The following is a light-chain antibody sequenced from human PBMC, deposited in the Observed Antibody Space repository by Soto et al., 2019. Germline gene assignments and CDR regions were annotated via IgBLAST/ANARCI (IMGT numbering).Light chain of an antibody. CDR2: DSS. CDR1: QSISSRH. V-gene: IGKV3-20*01. CDR3: QQYYISRT. J-gene: IGKJ1*01. Sequence: EIELTQSTGTLSLSPGERATLSCRTSQSISSRHLAWYQQRPGQAPRLLIYDSSKRATGIPERFSGSGSGTDFALTISRLEPEDFAVYYCQQYYISRTFGQGTKVDI.